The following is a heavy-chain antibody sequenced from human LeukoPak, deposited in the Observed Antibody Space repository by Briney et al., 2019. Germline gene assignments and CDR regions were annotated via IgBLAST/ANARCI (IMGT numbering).Heavy chain of an antibody. CDR1: GFTFSNYD. CDR2: IWYDGSNK. CDR3: ARDDYGGKLDI. D-gene: IGHD4-23*01. Sequence: GGSLRLSCAASGFTFSNYDMHWVRQAPGKGLEWVSVIWYDGSNKYYADSVKGRFTISRDNSKNTLYLQMNSLRAEDTAVYYCARDDYGGKLDIWGQGTVVTVSS. V-gene: IGHV3-33*01. J-gene: IGHJ3*02.